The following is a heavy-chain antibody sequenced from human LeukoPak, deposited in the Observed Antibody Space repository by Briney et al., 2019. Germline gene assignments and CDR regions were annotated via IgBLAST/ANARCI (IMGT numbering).Heavy chain of an antibody. CDR2: INPNSGGT. Sequence: ASVKVSCKASGYTFTGYYMHWVRQAPGQGLEWMGWINPNSGGTNYAQKFQGRVTMTRDTSISTAYMELSRLRSDDTAVYYCARGYAGIAVAGRYYFDYWGQGTPVTVSS. CDR1: GYTFTGYY. J-gene: IGHJ4*02. V-gene: IGHV1-2*02. D-gene: IGHD6-19*01. CDR3: ARGYAGIAVAGRYYFDY.